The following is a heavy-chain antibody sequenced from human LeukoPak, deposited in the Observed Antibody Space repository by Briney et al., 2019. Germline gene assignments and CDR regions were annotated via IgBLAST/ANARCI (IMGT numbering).Heavy chain of an antibody. J-gene: IGHJ3*02. D-gene: IGHD3-22*01. CDR2: ISGSGSST. CDR1: GFTFSSYA. V-gene: IGHV3-23*01. CDR3: AKTGPGDGRGYYGRDAFDI. Sequence: HPGGCLRLACPAYGFTFSSYAMGWGRQAPGKGLGWVSSISGSGSSTYYADSVKGRFTISRDNSKNTLYLKMNSLRAEDTAVYYCAKTGPGDGRGYYGRDAFDIWGQGTMVTVSS.